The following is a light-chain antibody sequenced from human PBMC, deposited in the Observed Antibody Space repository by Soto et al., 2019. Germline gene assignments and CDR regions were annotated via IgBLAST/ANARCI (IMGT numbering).Light chain of an antibody. CDR3: SSYTRSSTWV. CDR1: STDVGGYNY. Sequence: QSALTQPASVSGSPGQSITISCTGTSTDVGGYNYVSWYQQHPGKAPKLIIYGVSNRPSGVSNRFSGSKSGNTASLTISGLQADDEADYYCSSYTRSSTWVFGGGTKLTVL. V-gene: IGLV2-14*01. CDR2: GVS. J-gene: IGLJ2*01.